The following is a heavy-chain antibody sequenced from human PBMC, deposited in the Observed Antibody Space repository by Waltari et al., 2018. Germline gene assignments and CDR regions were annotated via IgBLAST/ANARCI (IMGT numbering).Heavy chain of an antibody. D-gene: IGHD3-16*02. Sequence: QVQLQQLGAGLLKPSETLSLTCAVYGGSFSGYYWSWIRQPPGKGLEWIGEINHSGSTNYNPSLKSRITISVDTSKSQFSLKLSSVTAADTAVYYCARDRGLRRLSTFEIWGQGTMVTVSS. CDR3: ARDRGLRRLSTFEI. CDR1: GGSFSGYY. CDR2: INHSGST. V-gene: IGHV4-34*01. J-gene: IGHJ3*02.